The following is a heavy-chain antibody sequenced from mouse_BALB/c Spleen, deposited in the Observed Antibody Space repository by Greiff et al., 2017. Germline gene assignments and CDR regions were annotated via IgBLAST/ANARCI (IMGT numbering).Heavy chain of an antibody. Sequence: VQVVESGAELAKPGASVKMSCKASGYTFTSYWMHWVKQRPGQGLEWIGYINPSTGYTEYNQKFKDKATLTADKSSSTAYMQLGSLTSEDSAVYYCARDGYYFAYWGQGTLVTVSA. J-gene: IGHJ3*01. D-gene: IGHD2-3*01. CDR2: INPSTGYT. CDR3: ARDGYYFAY. CDR1: GYTFTSYW. V-gene: IGHV1-7*01.